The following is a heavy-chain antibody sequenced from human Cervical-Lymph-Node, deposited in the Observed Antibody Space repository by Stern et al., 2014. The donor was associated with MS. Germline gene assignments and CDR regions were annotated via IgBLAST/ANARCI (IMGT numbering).Heavy chain of an antibody. D-gene: IGHD4-17*01. V-gene: IGHV1-69*01. CDR1: GGTFSDHA. CDR3: ARGMRGDYLSDY. CDR2: IIPIFGTA. Sequence: QVQLVQSGAEVGKPGSSVTVSCKSSGGTFSDHAISWVRQAPGQGLAGMGGIIPIFGTATSAQKFQGRVTIIADESTSTAYMELSMLKLEDTAVYYCARGMRGDYLSDYWGQGTLVTVSS. J-gene: IGHJ4*02.